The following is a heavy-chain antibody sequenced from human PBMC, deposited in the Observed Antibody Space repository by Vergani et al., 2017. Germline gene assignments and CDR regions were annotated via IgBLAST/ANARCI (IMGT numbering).Heavy chain of an antibody. CDR1: GFTFIMHA. CDR3: ARISRPYDDFWSGYYVTDYYYMDV. CDR2: LSASDRRT. V-gene: IGHV3-23*01. J-gene: IGHJ6*03. Sequence: EVQLLESGGDLVQPGGSLRLSCAASGFTFIMHAMSWVRQAPGKGLEWVSTLSASDRRTHYVDSVQGRFTISRDNSKNTLYLEMESLRVEDTAVYYCARISRPYDDFWSGYYVTDYYYMDVWGKGTTVTVSS. D-gene: IGHD3-3*01.